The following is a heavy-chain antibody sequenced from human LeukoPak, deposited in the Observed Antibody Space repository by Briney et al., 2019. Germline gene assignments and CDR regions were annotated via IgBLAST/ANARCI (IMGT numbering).Heavy chain of an antibody. Sequence: GGSLRLSCAASGFTFSSYGMHWVRQAPGKGLVWVAFIRYDGSNKYYADSVKGRFTISRDNSKNTLYLQMNSLRAEDTAVYYCAKEDSSSWPSHYFDYWGQGTLVTVSS. V-gene: IGHV3-30*02. J-gene: IGHJ4*02. CDR2: IRYDGSNK. D-gene: IGHD6-13*01. CDR1: GFTFSSYG. CDR3: AKEDSSSWPSHYFDY.